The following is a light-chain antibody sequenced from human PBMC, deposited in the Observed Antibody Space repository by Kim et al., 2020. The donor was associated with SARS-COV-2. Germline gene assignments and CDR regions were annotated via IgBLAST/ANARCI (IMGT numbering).Light chain of an antibody. CDR1: SSNIGSNY. J-gene: IGLJ3*02. Sequence: QSVLTQPPSASGTPGHRVTISCSGSSSNIGSNYVYWYQQLPGTAPKLLIYRNNQRPSGVPDRFSGSKSGTSASLAISGLRSEDEAAYYCAAWDDSLSGWVFGGGTQLTVL. V-gene: IGLV1-47*01. CDR3: AAWDDSLSGWV. CDR2: RNN.